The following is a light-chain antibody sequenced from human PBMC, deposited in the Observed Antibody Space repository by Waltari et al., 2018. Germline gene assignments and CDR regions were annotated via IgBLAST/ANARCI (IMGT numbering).Light chain of an antibody. CDR2: EDT. CDR3: YSTEPGDNYRGV. J-gene: IGLJ3*02. Sequence: SYELTQSPSVSVSPGQTVRITCSGDASPTKYVCWYQQKSGQAPVLLIYEDTKRPSGIPERFSGSSSGTVATSTLTGAQVDDDADYYCYSTEPGDNYRGVFAGGTKLTVL. V-gene: IGLV3-10*01. CDR1: ASPTKY.